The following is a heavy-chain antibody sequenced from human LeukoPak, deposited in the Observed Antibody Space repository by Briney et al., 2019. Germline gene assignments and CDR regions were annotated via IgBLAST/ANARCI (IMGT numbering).Heavy chain of an antibody. Sequence: GASVKVSCKASGYTFTSYGISWVRQAPGQGLEWMGWISAYNGNTNYAQKLQGRVTMTTDTSTSTAYMELRSLRSDGTAVYYCARNRDYDYVWGSYRYGLYYFDYWGQGTLVTVSS. D-gene: IGHD3-16*02. CDR2: ISAYNGNT. CDR1: GYTFTSYG. J-gene: IGHJ4*02. CDR3: ARNRDYDYVWGSYRYGLYYFDY. V-gene: IGHV1-18*01.